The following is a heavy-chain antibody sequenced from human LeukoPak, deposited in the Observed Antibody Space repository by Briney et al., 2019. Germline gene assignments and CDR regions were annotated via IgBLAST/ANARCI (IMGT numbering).Heavy chain of an antibody. D-gene: IGHD6-19*01. CDR3: AKEEAVVLDY. CDR1: GFIFSNYG. CDR2: ISYDGSNK. V-gene: IGHV3-30*18. J-gene: IGHJ4*02. Sequence: GGSLRLSCAASGFIFSNYGMNWVRQAPGKGLEWVAVISYDGSNKYYADSVKGRFTISRDNSKNTLYLQMNSLRAEDTAVYYCAKEEAVVLDYWGQGTLVTVSS.